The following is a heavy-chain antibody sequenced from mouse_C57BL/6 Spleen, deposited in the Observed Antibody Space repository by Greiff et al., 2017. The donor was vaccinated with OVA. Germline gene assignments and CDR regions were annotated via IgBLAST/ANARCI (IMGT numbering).Heavy chain of an antibody. CDR2: IHPNSGST. J-gene: IGHJ1*03. CDR3: AGGNPYWYFDV. V-gene: IGHV1-64*01. Sequence: QVQLQQPGAELVKPGASVKLSCKASGYTFTSYWLHWVKQRPGQGLEWIGMIHPNSGSTNYNEKFKSKATLTVDKSSSTAYMQPSSLTSEDSAVYYCAGGNPYWYFDVWGTGTTVTVSS. CDR1: GYTFTSYW.